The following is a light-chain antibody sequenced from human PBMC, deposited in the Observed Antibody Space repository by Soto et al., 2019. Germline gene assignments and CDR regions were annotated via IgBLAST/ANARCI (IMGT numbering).Light chain of an antibody. V-gene: IGKV3-11*01. CDR3: QQRSNWPIT. CDR2: DAS. CDR1: QSVSSY. Sequence: EIVLTQSPATLSLSPGERATLSCRASQSVSSYLAWYQQKPGQAPRLLIYDASNRATGIPARFSGSGSGTDFTLTISSIATEDFAVYYCQQRSNWPITFGQGTRLEIK. J-gene: IGKJ5*01.